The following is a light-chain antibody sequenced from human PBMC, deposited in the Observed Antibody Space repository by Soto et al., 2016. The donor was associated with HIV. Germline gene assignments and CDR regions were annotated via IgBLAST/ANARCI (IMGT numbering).Light chain of an antibody. V-gene: IGKV1-16*01. CDR2: EAS. J-gene: IGKJ2*01. Sequence: DIQMTQSPSSLSASVGDRVTISCRASQGISNYLAWYQQKPGKAPKLLIYEASSLESGVPPRFSGSGSGTEFTLTISSLQPDDFATYYCQQYNTYSPYTFGQGTKLEIK. CDR1: QGISNY. CDR3: QQYNTYSPYT.